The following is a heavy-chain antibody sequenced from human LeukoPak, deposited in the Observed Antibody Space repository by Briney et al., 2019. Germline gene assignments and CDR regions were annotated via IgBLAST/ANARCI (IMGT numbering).Heavy chain of an antibody. Sequence: ASVKVSCKASGYTFTTYEIYWVRQATGQGLEWVGWMSPNSGNTVYAQKFQGRVTMTRDTSISTAYMELSRLRSDDTAVYYCARGAGTAMVTVLDYWGQGTLVTVSS. CDR2: MSPNSGNT. J-gene: IGHJ4*02. V-gene: IGHV1-8*02. D-gene: IGHD5-18*01. CDR1: GYTFTTYE. CDR3: ARGAGTAMVTVLDY.